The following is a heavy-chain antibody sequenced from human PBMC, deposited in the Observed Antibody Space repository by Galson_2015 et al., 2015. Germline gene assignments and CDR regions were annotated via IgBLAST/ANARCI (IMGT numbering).Heavy chain of an antibody. D-gene: IGHD4-17*01. CDR3: ARFLAYGDYSWMYYGMDV. J-gene: IGHJ6*02. CDR2: ISGSGGST. V-gene: IGHV3-23*01. CDR1: GFTFSSYA. Sequence: SLRLSCAASGFTFSSYAMSWVRQAPGKGLEWVSGISGSGGSTYDADSVKGRFTISRDNSKNTLYVQMNSLRAEDTAVYYCARFLAYGDYSWMYYGMDVWGHGTTVTASS.